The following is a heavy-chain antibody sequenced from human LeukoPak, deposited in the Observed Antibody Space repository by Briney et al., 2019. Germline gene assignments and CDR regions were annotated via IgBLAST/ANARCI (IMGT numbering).Heavy chain of an antibody. CDR2: LRDDGGGK. J-gene: IGHJ4*02. CDR3: AEDMLY. Sequence: GGSLRLSCVASGFSTIMYGMHWVRQAPGKGLEWVAFLRDDGGGKNYADSVKGRFTISRDTSKNTLYLQMNSLRVEDTAVYFCAEDMLYWGQGALVTVSS. V-gene: IGHV3-30*02. CDR1: GFSTIMYG. D-gene: IGHD2-8*01.